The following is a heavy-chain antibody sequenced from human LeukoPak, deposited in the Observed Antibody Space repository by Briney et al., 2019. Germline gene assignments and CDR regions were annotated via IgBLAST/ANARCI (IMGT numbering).Heavy chain of an antibody. CDR1: GFTLNNAC. D-gene: IGHD3-22*01. Sequence: GGSLRLSCAASGFTLNNACMSWVRQAPGKGLKWLGRIKRETDGGTIDYAAPVKGRFTISRDDSRNTLYLQMDSLKIEDTAVYYCTTDRYYDNSELQFQHWGQGTLVTVSS. CDR3: TTDRYYDNSELQFQH. V-gene: IGHV3-15*01. CDR2: IKRETDGGTI. J-gene: IGHJ1*01.